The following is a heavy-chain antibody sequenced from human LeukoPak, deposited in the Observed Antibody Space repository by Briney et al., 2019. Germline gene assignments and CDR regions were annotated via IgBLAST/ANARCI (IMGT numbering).Heavy chain of an antibody. Sequence: GGSLRLSCVASGFIFSSYWMSWVRQAPGKGLEWVANIGRDGSEIKYVDSVKGRFSISRDNAKNSLDLQINSLRAEDSAVYYCARDPSSGWFGGMAYWGQGTLVTVSS. CDR1: GFIFSSYW. J-gene: IGHJ4*02. D-gene: IGHD6-19*01. CDR2: IGRDGSEI. CDR3: ARDPSSGWFGGMAY. V-gene: IGHV3-7*01.